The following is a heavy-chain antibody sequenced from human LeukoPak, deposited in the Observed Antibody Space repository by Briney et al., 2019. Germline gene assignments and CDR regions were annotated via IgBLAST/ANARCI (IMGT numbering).Heavy chain of an antibody. Sequence: PSETLSLTCTDSGGSISSYYWSWLRQPAGKGLEWIGRIYTSGSTNYNRSLKSRVTMSVDTSKIQFSLKLSSVTAADTAVYYCARDGPIYDSSGYYILWGQGTLVTVSS. CDR3: ARDGPIYDSSGYYIL. J-gene: IGHJ4*02. D-gene: IGHD3-22*01. CDR2: IYTSGST. CDR1: GGSISSYY. V-gene: IGHV4-4*07.